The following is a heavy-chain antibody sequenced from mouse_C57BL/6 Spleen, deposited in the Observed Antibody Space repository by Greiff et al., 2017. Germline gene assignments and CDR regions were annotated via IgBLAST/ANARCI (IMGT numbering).Heavy chain of an antibody. CDR2: IWSGGST. CDR3: ARKGAWYFDV. CDR1: GFSLTSYG. Sequence: QVQLKESGPGLVQPSQSLSITCTVSGFSLTSYGVHWVRQSPGTGLEWLGVIWSGGSTDYNAAFISRLSISKDNSKSQVFFKMNSLQADDTAIYXCARKGAWYFDVWGTGTTVTVSS. V-gene: IGHV2-2*01. J-gene: IGHJ1*03.